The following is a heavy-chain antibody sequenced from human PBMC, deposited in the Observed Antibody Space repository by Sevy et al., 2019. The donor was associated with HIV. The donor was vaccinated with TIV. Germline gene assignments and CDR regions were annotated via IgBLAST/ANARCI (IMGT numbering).Heavy chain of an antibody. CDR2: IYYSGNT. CDR1: GGSISSYY. D-gene: IGHD2-15*01. Sequence: SETLSLTCTVSGGSISSYYWSWIRQPPGKALEWIGYIYYSGNTNYNPSLKSRVTISVDTSKNQFSLKLSSMTAADTAMYYCARDKGYYDPFDIWGQGTMVTVSS. CDR3: ARDKGYYDPFDI. J-gene: IGHJ3*02. V-gene: IGHV4-59*01.